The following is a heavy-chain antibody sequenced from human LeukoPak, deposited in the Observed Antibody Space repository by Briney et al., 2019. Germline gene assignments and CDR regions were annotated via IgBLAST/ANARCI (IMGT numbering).Heavy chain of an antibody. Sequence: GASVQVSCKASGGTFSSYAISWVRQAPGQGLEWMGRIIPILGIANYAQKFQGRVTITADKSTSTAYMELSSLRSEDTAVYYCTRGYCSGGSCPDYWGQGTLVTVSS. CDR3: TRGYCSGGSCPDY. CDR1: GGTFSSYA. V-gene: IGHV1-69*04. J-gene: IGHJ4*02. CDR2: IIPILGIA. D-gene: IGHD2-15*01.